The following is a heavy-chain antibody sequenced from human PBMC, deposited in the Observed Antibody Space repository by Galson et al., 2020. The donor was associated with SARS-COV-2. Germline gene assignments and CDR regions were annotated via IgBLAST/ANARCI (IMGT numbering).Heavy chain of an antibody. CDR1: GYSFTGYY. Sequence: ASVKVSCKASGYSFTGYYLYWVRQAPGQGLEYMGWINPSTGGASYGQKFQDRITLASDMSVSTAYMKLSRLRFDDTAVYYCARGLSGGWPHCPFYGMDVWGQGTTVTVSS. J-gene: IGHJ6*02. CDR2: INPSTGGA. V-gene: IGHV1-2*02. D-gene: IGHD6-19*01. CDR3: ARGLSGGWPHCPFYGMDV.